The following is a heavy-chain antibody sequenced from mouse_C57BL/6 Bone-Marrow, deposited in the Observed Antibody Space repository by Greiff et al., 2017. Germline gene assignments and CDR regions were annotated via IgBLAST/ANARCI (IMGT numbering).Heavy chain of an antibody. CDR1: GYTFTDYY. CDR2: INPNNGGT. J-gene: IGHJ3*01. Sequence: EVQLQQSGPELVKPGASVKISCKASGYTFTDYYMNWVKQSHGKSLEWIGAINPNNGGTSYNQKFKGKAILTVDKSSSTAYMELRSLTSKDSAVYYCARSYSNYLAWFAYWGQGTLVTVSA. D-gene: IGHD2-5*01. CDR3: ARSYSNYLAWFAY. V-gene: IGHV1-26*01.